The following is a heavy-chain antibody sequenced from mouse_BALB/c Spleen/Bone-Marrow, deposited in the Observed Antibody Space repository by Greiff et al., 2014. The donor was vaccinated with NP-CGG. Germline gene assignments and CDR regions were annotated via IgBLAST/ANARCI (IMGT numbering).Heavy chain of an antibody. CDR2: IWAGGST. D-gene: IGHD2-3*01. CDR1: GFSLTSYG. J-gene: IGHJ1*01. V-gene: IGHV2-9*02. CDR3: ARVYLWYFDV. Sequence: QVQLQQPGPGLVAPSQILSITCTVSGFSLTSYGVHWVRQPPGKGLEWLGVIWAGGSTNYNSALMSRLSISKDNSKSQVFLKMNSLQTDDTAMYYCARVYLWYFDVWGAGTTVTVSS.